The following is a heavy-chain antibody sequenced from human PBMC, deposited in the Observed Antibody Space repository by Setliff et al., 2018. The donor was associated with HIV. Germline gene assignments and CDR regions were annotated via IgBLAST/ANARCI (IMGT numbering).Heavy chain of an antibody. CDR2: TPHSGNT. CDR3: ARSTVGAGASCP. CDR1: GDSINTHY. J-gene: IGHJ5*02. V-gene: IGHV4-59*11. D-gene: IGHD1-26*01. Sequence: SETLSLTCTVSGDSINTHYWGWIRQPPGKGLEWIGCTPHSGNTNFNPSLSSRVTISLNTSKNQFSLRLTSLTAADTDVCDCARSTVGAGASCPWGRGILVTVSS.